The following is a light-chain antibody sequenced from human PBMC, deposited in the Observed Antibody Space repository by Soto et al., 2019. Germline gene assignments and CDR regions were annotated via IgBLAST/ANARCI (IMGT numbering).Light chain of an antibody. V-gene: IGLV2-14*01. CDR3: RSHSATSPYV. Sequence: QSVLTQPASVSGSPGQSITISCTGTSNDVGGYNYVSWYQQQPGKAPKLIIYEVSHRPSGISNRFSGSKSGNTASLTISGLPVEDEADYYCRSHSATSPYVFGTGTKLTVL. J-gene: IGLJ1*01. CDR2: EVS. CDR1: SNDVGGYNY.